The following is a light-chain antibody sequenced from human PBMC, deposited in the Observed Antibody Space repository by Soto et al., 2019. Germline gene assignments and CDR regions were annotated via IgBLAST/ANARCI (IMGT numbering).Light chain of an antibody. CDR2: GAS. J-gene: IGKJ3*01. Sequence: EIVLTQSPGTLSLSPGERATLSCRASQSINSRYLAWYQQKPGQDPRHLIYGASSKATGIPDRFSGSGSGTDFTLTISRLEPEDFAVYYCQQFGSSPGFTFGPGTKVDIK. CDR3: QQFGSSPGFT. V-gene: IGKV3-20*01. CDR1: QSINSRY.